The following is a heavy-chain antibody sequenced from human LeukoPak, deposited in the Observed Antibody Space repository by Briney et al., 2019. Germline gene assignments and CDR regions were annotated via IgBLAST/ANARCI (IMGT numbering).Heavy chain of an antibody. V-gene: IGHV3-7*01. CDR3: ARRGFEGYSYGLAYYFDY. Sequence: GGSLRLSCAASGFTFSSYWMRWVRQAPGKGLEWVANIKQDGSEKYYVDSVKGRFTISRDNAKNSLYLQMNSLRAEDAAVYYCARRGFEGYSYGLAYYFDYWGQGTLVTVSS. CDR2: IKQDGSEK. D-gene: IGHD5-18*01. J-gene: IGHJ4*02. CDR1: GFTFSSYW.